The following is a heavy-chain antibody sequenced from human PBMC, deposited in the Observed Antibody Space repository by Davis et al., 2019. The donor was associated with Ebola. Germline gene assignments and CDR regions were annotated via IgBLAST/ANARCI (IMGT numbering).Heavy chain of an antibody. CDR2: MNPNSGNT. V-gene: IGHV1-8*01. CDR3: ANGYSSSWDLDY. J-gene: IGHJ4*02. Sequence: ASVKVSCKASGYTFTSFDINWVRQATGQGLEWMGWMNPNSGNTGYAQKFQGRVTMTRDTSISTAYMELSRLRSDDTAVYYCANGYSSSWDLDYWGQGTLVTVSS. D-gene: IGHD6-13*01. CDR1: GYTFTSFD.